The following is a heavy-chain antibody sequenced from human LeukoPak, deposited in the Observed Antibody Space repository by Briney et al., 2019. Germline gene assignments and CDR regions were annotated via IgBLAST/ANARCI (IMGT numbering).Heavy chain of an antibody. Sequence: GGSLRLSCAASGFTFSSYWMSWVRQAPGKGLEWVANIKQDGSEKYYVDSVKGRFTISRDNAKNSLYLQMNSLRAEDTAVYYCARVGGYGDYGYYYYYYMDVWGKGTTVTVSS. CDR1: GFTFSSYW. CDR2: IKQDGSEK. J-gene: IGHJ6*03. CDR3: ARVGGYGDYGYYYYYYMDV. D-gene: IGHD4-17*01. V-gene: IGHV3-7*03.